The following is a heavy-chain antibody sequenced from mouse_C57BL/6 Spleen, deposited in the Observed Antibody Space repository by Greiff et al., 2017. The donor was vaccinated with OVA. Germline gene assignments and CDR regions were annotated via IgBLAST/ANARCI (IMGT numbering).Heavy chain of an antibody. J-gene: IGHJ4*01. V-gene: IGHV1-55*01. D-gene: IGHD2-5*01. CDR3: ARGSDYSNYDAMDY. CDR1: GYTFTSYW. CDR2: IYPGSGST. Sequence: VKLQQPGAELVKPGASVKMSCKASGYTFTSYWITWVKQRPGQGLEWIGDIYPGSGSTNYNEKFKSKATLTVDTSSSTAYMQLSSLTSEDSAVYYGARGSDYSNYDAMDYWGQGTSVTVSS.